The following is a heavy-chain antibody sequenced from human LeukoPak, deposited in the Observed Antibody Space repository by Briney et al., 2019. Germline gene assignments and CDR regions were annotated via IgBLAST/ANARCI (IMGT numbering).Heavy chain of an antibody. Sequence: PSETLSLTCTVSGGPISSYYWSWIRQPAGKGLEWIGRIYTSGSTNYNPSLRSRVTMSVDTSKNQFSLKLSSVTAADTAVYYCARDYTQYYYDSSGYYKIERFDYWGQGTLVTVSS. J-gene: IGHJ4*02. CDR3: ARDYTQYYYDSSGYYKIERFDY. V-gene: IGHV4-4*07. CDR2: IYTSGST. D-gene: IGHD3-22*01. CDR1: GGPISSYY.